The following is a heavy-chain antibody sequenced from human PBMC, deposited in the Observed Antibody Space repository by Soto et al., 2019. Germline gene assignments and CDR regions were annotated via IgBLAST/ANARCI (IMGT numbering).Heavy chain of an antibody. CDR1: GGTFSSYS. CDR3: ARGGAVVVPGAVDRRNWFDP. Sequence: QVQLVQSGAEVKKPGSSVKVSCEASGGTFSSYSFSWVRQAPGQGLEWKGRVIPILGMANYAQKFQGRVTITADKSTSTVYMEMSSLRSEDTAVYYCARGGAVVVPGAVDRRNWFDPWGQGTLVTVSS. CDR2: VIPILGMA. V-gene: IGHV1-69*02. D-gene: IGHD2-2*01. J-gene: IGHJ5*02.